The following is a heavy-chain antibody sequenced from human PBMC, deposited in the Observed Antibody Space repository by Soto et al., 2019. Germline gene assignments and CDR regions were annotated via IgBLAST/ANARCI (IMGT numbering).Heavy chain of an antibody. Sequence: SETLSLTCSVSDASVSKYYWSWIRQPPGKGLEWIGYISHTGYTSYNPSLESRLTISMDKSKNQLSLNLNSVTTADTAVYYCARGQLLFAYWGQGTPVTVSS. CDR1: DASVSKYY. D-gene: IGHD3-10*02. CDR2: ISHTGYT. V-gene: IGHV4-59*02. CDR3: ARGQLLFAY. J-gene: IGHJ4*02.